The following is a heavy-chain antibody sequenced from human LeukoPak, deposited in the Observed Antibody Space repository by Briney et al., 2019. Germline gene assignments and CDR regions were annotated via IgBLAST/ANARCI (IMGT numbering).Heavy chain of an antibody. Sequence: PSETLSLTCAVYGGSFSGYYWSWIRQPPGKGLEWIGYIYYSGSTNYNPSLKSRVTISVDTSKNQFSLKLSSVTAADTAVYYCARGGYYYYDSSGYYWFDPWGQGTLVTVSS. CDR1: GGSFSGYY. D-gene: IGHD3-22*01. J-gene: IGHJ5*02. CDR3: ARGGYYYYDSSGYYWFDP. V-gene: IGHV4-59*01. CDR2: IYYSGST.